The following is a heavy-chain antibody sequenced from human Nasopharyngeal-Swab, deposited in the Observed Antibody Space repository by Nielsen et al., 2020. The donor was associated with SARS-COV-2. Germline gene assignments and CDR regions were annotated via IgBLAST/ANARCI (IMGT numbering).Heavy chain of an antibody. D-gene: IGHD6-19*01. CDR2: IGTAGGT. CDR1: GFTFSSYD. Sequence: GGSLRLSCAASGFTFSSYDMHWVRQATGKGLEWVSAIGTAGGTYYPGSVKGRFTISRENAKNSLYLQMNSLRAGDTAVYYCAREARGGWYSFDYWGQGTLVTVSS. J-gene: IGHJ4*02. V-gene: IGHV3-13*01. CDR3: AREARGGWYSFDY.